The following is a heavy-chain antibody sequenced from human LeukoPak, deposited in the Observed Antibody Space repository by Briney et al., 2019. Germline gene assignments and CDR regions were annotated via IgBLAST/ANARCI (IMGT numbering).Heavy chain of an antibody. CDR1: GGSISSYY. CDR2: IYYSGST. CDR3: ARDTAEDYYDSSSDWYFDL. V-gene: IGHV4-59*01. J-gene: IGHJ2*01. Sequence: SETLSLTCTVSGGSISSYYWSRIRQPPGKGLEWIGYIYYSGSTNYNPSLKSRVAISVDTSKNQFSLKLSSVTAADTAVYYCARDTAEDYYDSSSDWYFDLWGRGTLVTVSS. D-gene: IGHD3-22*01.